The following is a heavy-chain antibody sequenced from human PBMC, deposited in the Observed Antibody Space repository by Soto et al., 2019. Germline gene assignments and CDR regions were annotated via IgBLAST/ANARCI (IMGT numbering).Heavy chain of an antibody. Sequence: QVQLVESGGGVVQPGRSLRLSCAASGFTFSIYGMHWVRQAPGKGLEWVAVISYDGRNKYYADSVKGRFTISRDNSKNTLYLQMNSLRPEDTAVYYCARGHTANYYTYMDVWGAGTAVTVSS. D-gene: IGHD5-18*01. J-gene: IGHJ6*03. CDR1: GFTFSIYG. CDR2: ISYDGRNK. V-gene: IGHV3-30*03. CDR3: ARGHTANYYTYMDV.